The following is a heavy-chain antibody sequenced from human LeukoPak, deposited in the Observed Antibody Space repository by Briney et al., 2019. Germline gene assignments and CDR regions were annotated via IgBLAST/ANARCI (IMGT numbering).Heavy chain of an antibody. CDR2: ISYDGSNK. CDR3: AKYSSSSNDYYGMDV. CDR1: GFTFSSYG. V-gene: IGHV3-30*18. Sequence: VQPGMSLILSCAASGFTFSSYGMHWVRQAPGKGLEWVAVISYDGSNKYYADSVKGRFTISRDNSKNTLYLQMNSLRAEDTAVYYCAKYSSSSNDYYGMDVWGQGTTVTVSS. D-gene: IGHD6-6*01. J-gene: IGHJ6*02.